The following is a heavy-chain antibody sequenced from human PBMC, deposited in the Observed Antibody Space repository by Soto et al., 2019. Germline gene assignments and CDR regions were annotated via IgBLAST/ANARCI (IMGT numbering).Heavy chain of an antibody. D-gene: IGHD3-10*01. V-gene: IGHV3-21*01. CDR3: ARDNWFGELFPPLPLDV. CDR1: GFTFSSYS. J-gene: IGHJ6*02. Sequence: EVQLVESGGGLVKPGGSLRLSCAASGFTFSSYSMNWVRQAPGKGLEWVSSISSSSSYIYYADSVKGRFTISRDNAKNSLYLQMNSLRAEDTAVYYCARDNWFGELFPPLPLDVWGQGTTVTVSS. CDR2: ISSSSSYI.